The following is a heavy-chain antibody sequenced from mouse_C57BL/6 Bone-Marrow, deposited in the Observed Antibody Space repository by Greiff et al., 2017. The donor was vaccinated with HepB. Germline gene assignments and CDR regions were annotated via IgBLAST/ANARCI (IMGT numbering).Heavy chain of an antibody. V-gene: IGHV1-75*01. J-gene: IGHJ3*01. CDR1: GYTFTDYY. CDR3: ARGGLRRGPWFAY. CDR2: IFPGSGST. D-gene: IGHD2-4*01. Sequence: VKLQQSGPELVKPGASVKISCKASGYTFTDYYINWVKQRPGQGLEWIGWIFPGSGSTYYNEKFKGKATLTVDKSSSTAYMLLSSLTAEDSAVYFCARGGLRRGPWFAYWGQGTLVTVSA.